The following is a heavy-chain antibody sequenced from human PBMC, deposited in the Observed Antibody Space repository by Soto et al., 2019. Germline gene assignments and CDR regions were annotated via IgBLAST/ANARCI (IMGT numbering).Heavy chain of an antibody. J-gene: IGHJ4*02. D-gene: IGHD3-22*01. CDR3: ASGSWTDDSSGYLLDY. CDR2: IYYSGST. V-gene: IGHV4-31*03. Sequence: SETLSLTCTVSGGSISSGGYYWSWIRQHPGKGLEWIGYIYYSGSTYYNPSLKSRVTISVDTSKNQFSLKLSSVTAADTAVYYCASGSWTDDSSGYLLDYWGQGTLVTVSS. CDR1: GGSISSGGYY.